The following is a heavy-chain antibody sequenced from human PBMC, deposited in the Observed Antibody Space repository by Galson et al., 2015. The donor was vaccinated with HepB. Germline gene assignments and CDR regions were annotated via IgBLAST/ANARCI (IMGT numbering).Heavy chain of an antibody. Sequence: SVKVSCKASGGTFSSYAISWVRQAPGQGLEWMGGIIPIFGTANYAQKFQGRVTITADESTSTAYMELSSLRSEDTAVYYCARGRGLSMATITVGAFDIWGQGTMVTVSS. D-gene: IGHD5-24*01. CDR2: IIPIFGTA. V-gene: IGHV1-69*13. J-gene: IGHJ3*02. CDR3: ARGRGLSMATITVGAFDI. CDR1: GGTFSSYA.